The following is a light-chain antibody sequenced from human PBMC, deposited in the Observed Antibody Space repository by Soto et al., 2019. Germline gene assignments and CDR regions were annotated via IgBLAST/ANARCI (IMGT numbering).Light chain of an antibody. CDR3: SSYTNINTRV. Sequence: QSALTQPASVSGSPGQSITISCTGTSSDVGSYNLVSWYQQHPGKAPKLMIYEGSKRPSGVSNRFSGSKSGNTASLTISGLQAEDEADYYCSSYTNINTRVFGGGTQLTVL. J-gene: IGLJ3*02. CDR2: EGS. V-gene: IGLV2-14*02. CDR1: SSDVGSYNL.